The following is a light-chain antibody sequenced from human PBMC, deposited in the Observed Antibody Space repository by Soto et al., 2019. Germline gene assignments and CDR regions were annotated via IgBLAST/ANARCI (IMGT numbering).Light chain of an antibody. J-gene: IGKJ1*01. V-gene: IGKV3-11*01. CDR1: QSVSSY. CDR2: DAS. CDR3: QQYNTYPWT. Sequence: EIVLTQSPATLSLSPGERATLSCRASQSVSSYLAWYQQKPGQAPRLLIYDASNRATGIPARFSGSGSGTDFTLTVSSLQPDDSATYYCQQYNTYPWTFGQGTKVDIK.